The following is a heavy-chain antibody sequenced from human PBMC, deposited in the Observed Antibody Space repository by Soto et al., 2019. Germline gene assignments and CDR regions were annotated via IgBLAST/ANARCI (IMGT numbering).Heavy chain of an antibody. CDR3: ARGDYYDSSGPNYYYGMDV. V-gene: IGHV3-7*02. J-gene: IGHJ6*02. Sequence: SLRLSCAASGFTFSSFWMSWVRQAPGKGLEWVANIKEDGSEKYYVDSVKGRFTISRDNAKNSLYLQMNSLRAEDTAVYYCARGDYYDSSGPNYYYGMDVWGQGTTVTVSS. CDR2: IKEDGSEK. CDR1: GFTFSSFW. D-gene: IGHD3-22*01.